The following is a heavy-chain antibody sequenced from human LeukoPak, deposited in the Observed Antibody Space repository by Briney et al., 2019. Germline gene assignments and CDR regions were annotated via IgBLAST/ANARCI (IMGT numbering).Heavy chain of an antibody. CDR1: GFTFSSYG. CDR2: IWYDGSNK. CDR3: AKDLGDGYPTPED. V-gene: IGHV3-33*06. J-gene: IGHJ4*02. D-gene: IGHD5-24*01. Sequence: GGSLRLSCAASGFTFSSYGMHWVRQAPGKGLEWVAVIWYDGSNKYYADSVKGRFTISRDNSKNTLYLQMNSLRAEDTAVYYCAKDLGDGYPTPEDWGQGTLVTVSS.